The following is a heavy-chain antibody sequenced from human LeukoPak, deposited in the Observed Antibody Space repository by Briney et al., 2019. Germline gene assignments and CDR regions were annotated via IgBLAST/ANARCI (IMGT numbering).Heavy chain of an antibody. Sequence: SETLSLTCTVSGGSIRSSYYYWGWIRQPPGKGLEWIGSIYDSGSTYYNPSLKSRVTISVDTSKNQFSLKLSSVTAADTAVYYCASGAITIFGVVNSFDYWGQGTLVTVSS. J-gene: IGHJ4*02. CDR1: GGSIRSSYYY. CDR3: ASGAITIFGVVNSFDY. D-gene: IGHD3-3*01. V-gene: IGHV4-39*07. CDR2: IYDSGST.